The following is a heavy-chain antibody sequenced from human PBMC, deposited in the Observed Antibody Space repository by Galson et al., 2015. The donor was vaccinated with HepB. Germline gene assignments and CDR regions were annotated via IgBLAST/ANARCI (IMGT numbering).Heavy chain of an antibody. Sequence: SVKVSCKASGYTFTTHAMHWVRQAPGQGLEWMGWINAGHGNTRYSQKFQGRVTITRDTSASTAYMELSSLRSEDTAVYYCVRDQRAAGGSGYSYYGMDVWGLGTTVTVSS. V-gene: IGHV1-3*01. D-gene: IGHD6-13*01. CDR1: GYTFTTHA. CDR2: INAGHGNT. CDR3: VRDQRAAGGSGYSYYGMDV. J-gene: IGHJ6*02.